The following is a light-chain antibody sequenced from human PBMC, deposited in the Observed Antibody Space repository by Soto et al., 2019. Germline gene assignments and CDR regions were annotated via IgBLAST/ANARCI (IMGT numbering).Light chain of an antibody. V-gene: IGKV3-20*01. J-gene: IGKJ1*01. CDR1: QSVTSNY. Sequence: EIVLTQSPGTLSLSPGEGATLSCRASQSVTSNYLAWYQQKPGQAPGLLIYDTSTRASGVPDRFSGSGSGTEFTLTISRLEPEDFAVYYCQQYGTSPQTFGQGTKVDFK. CDR3: QQYGTSPQT. CDR2: DTS.